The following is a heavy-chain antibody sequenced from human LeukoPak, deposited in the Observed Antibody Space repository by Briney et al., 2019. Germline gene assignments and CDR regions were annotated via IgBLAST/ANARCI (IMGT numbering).Heavy chain of an antibody. V-gene: IGHV4-59*01. CDR1: GGSINNSY. D-gene: IGHD6-6*01. Sequence: SETLPLTCTVSGGSINNSYWTWIRQPPGKGLEWIGHIYYSGSTNYSPSLKSRVTISVDTSKNQFSLKLSSVTAADAAVYYCARLSSLANIAARGRTWLDPWGQGSLVTVSS. CDR3: ARLSSLANIAARGRTWLDP. CDR2: IYYSGST. J-gene: IGHJ5*02.